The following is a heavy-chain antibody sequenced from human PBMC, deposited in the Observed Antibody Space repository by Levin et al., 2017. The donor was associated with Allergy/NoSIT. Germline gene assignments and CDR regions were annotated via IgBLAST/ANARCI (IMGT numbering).Heavy chain of an antibody. CDR2: IIPILGIA. CDR1: GGTFSSYA. CDR3: ARGELLWFGELWGNFDY. V-gene: IGHV1-69*04. J-gene: IGHJ4*02. Sequence: SVKVSCKASGGTFSSYAISWVRQAPGQGLEWMGRIIPILGIANYAQKFQGRVTITADKSTSTAYMELSSLRSEDTAVYYCARGELLWFGELWGNFDYWGQGTLVTVSS. D-gene: IGHD3-10*01.